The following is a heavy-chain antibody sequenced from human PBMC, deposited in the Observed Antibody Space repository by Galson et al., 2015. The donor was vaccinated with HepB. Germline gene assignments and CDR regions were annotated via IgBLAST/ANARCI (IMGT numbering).Heavy chain of an antibody. CDR1: GFTVSSNY. Sequence: SLRLSCAASGFTVSSNYMSWVRQAPGKGLEWVSVIYSGGSTYYADSVKGRFTISRDNSKNTLYLQMNSLRAEDTAVYYCARDPRGRRGSSRTLPNYGMDVWGQGTTVTVSS. CDR3: ARDPRGRRGSSRTLPNYGMDV. D-gene: IGHD6-13*01. J-gene: IGHJ6*02. CDR2: IYSGGST. V-gene: IGHV3-66*01.